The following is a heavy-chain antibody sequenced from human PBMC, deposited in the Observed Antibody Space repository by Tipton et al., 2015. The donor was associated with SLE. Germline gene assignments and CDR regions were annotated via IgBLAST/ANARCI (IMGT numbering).Heavy chain of an antibody. CDR1: GGSFSGYY. J-gene: IGHJ4*02. D-gene: IGHD6-6*01. CDR3: ARQYSSSSHAFDI. V-gene: IGHV4-34*01. CDR2: INHSGST. Sequence: TLSLTCAVYGGSFSGYYWSWIRQPPGKGLEWIGEINHSGSTNYNPSLKSRVTISVDTSKNQFSLKLSSVTAADTAVYYCARQYSSSSHAFDIWGQGTLVTVSS.